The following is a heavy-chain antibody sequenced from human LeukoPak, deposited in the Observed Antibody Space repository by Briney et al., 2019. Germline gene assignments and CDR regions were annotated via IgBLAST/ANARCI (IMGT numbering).Heavy chain of an antibody. Sequence: PSETLSLTCTVSGXSINNYYWSWIRQPPGKGLEWIGYIYYRGSTNYNPSLKSRVTFSVDTSKNQFSLKLNSVTAADTAVYYCAAVKDGYNEAWGQGTLVTVSS. CDR3: AAVKDGYNEA. D-gene: IGHD5-24*01. V-gene: IGHV4-59*01. CDR2: IYYRGST. CDR1: GXSINNYY. J-gene: IGHJ5*02.